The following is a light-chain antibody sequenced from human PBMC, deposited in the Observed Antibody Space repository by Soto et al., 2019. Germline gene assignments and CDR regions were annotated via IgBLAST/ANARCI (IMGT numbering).Light chain of an antibody. CDR2: VNSDGSH. CDR3: QTWGTGIHGV. V-gene: IGLV4-69*01. J-gene: IGLJ2*01. CDR1: SGHSNYA. Sequence: QSVLTQSPSASASLGASVKLTCTLSSGHSNYAIAWHQQQPEKGPRYLMKVNSDGSHSKGDGIPDRFSGSNSGAEGYLTISSLQSEDEADYYCQTWGTGIHGVFGGGTKVTVL.